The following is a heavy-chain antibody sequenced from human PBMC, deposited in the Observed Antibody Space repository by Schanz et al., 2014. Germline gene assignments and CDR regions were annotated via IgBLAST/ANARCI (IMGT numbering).Heavy chain of an antibody. D-gene: IGHD3-10*01. J-gene: IGHJ4*02. CDR2: ISSSSIYI. V-gene: IGHV3-21*06. Sequence: EVQLVESGGGLVKPGGSLRLSCAASGFTFSSYSMNWVRQAPGKGLEWVSSISSSSIYIYDADSVKGRFTISRDNAKNSLYLQMNSLRAEDTAVYYCARVGSQRKESVARGPLADWGQGTLVTVSS. CDR3: ARVGSQRKESVARGPLAD. CDR1: GFTFSSYS.